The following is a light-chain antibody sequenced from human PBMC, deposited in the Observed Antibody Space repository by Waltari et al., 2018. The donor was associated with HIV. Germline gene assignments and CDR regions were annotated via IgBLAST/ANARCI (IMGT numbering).Light chain of an antibody. Sequence: TQSRAPLSVSPGLRGTLSCRASQSVGLNLAWYQQRPGQPPRLLVYGASTRASDVSTRFSASGSGTEFTLTITSVRSEDFATYFCQQYDVWPLTFGGGTNVDLK. CDR1: QSVGLN. V-gene: IGKV3-15*01. CDR3: QQYDVWPLT. CDR2: GAS. J-gene: IGKJ4*01.